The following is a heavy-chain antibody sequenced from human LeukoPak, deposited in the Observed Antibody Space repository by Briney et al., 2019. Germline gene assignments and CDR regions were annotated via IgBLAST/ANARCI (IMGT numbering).Heavy chain of an antibody. J-gene: IGHJ4*02. CDR3: ARDERWIQFNY. CDR2: ISANGSIT. CDR1: GFTFSAYG. Sequence: PGGSLRLSCAASGFTFSAYGMSWARQSPGQGLEWVSGISANGSITFYARSVRGRFTISRDNSKNTLYLHMNGLRVEDTAIYYCARDERWIQFNYWGQGTLVTVSS. V-gene: IGHV3-23*01. D-gene: IGHD5-18*01.